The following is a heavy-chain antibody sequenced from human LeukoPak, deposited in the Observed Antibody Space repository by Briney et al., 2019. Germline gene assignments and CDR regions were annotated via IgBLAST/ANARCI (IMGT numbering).Heavy chain of an antibody. CDR1: GFTFSNYA. V-gene: IGHV3-23*01. CDR3: AKDKAGVVPAATHFDF. J-gene: IGHJ4*02. CDR2: ISGSGGST. D-gene: IGHD2-2*01. Sequence: PGGSLRLSCAASGFTFSNYAMSWLRQAPGQGLESVSAISGSGGSTYYADSVKGRFTISRDNSKNTLYLQMNSLRAEDTAVYYCAKDKAGVVPAATHFDFWGQGTLVTVSS.